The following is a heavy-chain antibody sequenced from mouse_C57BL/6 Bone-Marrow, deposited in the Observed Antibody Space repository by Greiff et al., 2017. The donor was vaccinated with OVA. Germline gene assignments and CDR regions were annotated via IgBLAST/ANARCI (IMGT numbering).Heavy chain of an antibody. CDR1: GFSLTSYG. V-gene: IGHV2-2*01. Sequence: VKLMESGPGLVQPSQSLSITCTVSGFSLTSYGVHWVRQSPGKGLEWLGVIWSGGSTDYNAAFISRLSISKDNSKSQVFFKMNSLQADDTAIYYCATYDYDGFAYWGQGTLVTVSA. D-gene: IGHD2-4*01. CDR2: IWSGGST. J-gene: IGHJ3*01. CDR3: ATYDYDGFAY.